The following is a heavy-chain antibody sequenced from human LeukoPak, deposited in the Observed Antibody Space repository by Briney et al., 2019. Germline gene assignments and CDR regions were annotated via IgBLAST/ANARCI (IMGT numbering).Heavy chain of an antibody. J-gene: IGHJ4*02. CDR2: IYYSGST. Sequence: SETLSLTCTVSGGSISSYSWSWIRQPPGKGLEWIGYIYYSGSTNYNPSLKSRVTISVDTSKNQFSLKLSSVPAADTAVYYCAGASIAVAGTFSFDYWGQGTLVTVSS. V-gene: IGHV4-59*01. CDR1: GGSISSYS. CDR3: AGASIAVAGTFSFDY. D-gene: IGHD6-19*01.